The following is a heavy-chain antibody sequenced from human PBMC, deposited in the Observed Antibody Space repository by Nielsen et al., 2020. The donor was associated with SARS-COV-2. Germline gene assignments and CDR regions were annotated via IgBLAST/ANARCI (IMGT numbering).Heavy chain of an antibody. Sequence: WIRQPPGKGLEWVVNIKQDGSEKYYVDSVKGRFTISRDNAKNSLYLQMNSLRAEDTAVYYCAREGKGSYDILTGYFLAVDYWGQGTLVTVSS. CDR3: AREGKGSYDILTGYFLAVDY. D-gene: IGHD3-9*01. CDR2: IKQDGSEK. J-gene: IGHJ4*02. V-gene: IGHV3-7*01.